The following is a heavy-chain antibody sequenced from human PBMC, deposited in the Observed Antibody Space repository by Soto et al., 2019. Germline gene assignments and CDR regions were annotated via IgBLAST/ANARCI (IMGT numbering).Heavy chain of an antibody. J-gene: IGHJ4*02. CDR2: IFSSGST. V-gene: IGHV4-4*07. Sequence: QVRLQESGPGLLKPSETLSLTCTVSGGSINTFYWSWVRQPAGKGLEWIGRIFSSGSTSFNPSLESRVAMSVDTSKNHSSLNLSCVTAADMAVYYCAREGSYSAYNFAHGIQLWSFDFWGQGALVTVSS. CDR1: GGSINTFY. D-gene: IGHD5-12*01. CDR3: AREGSYSAYNFAHGIQLWSFDF.